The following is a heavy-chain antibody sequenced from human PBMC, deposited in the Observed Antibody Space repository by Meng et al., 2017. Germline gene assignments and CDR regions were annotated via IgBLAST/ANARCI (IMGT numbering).Heavy chain of an antibody. CDR2: IYHSGST. J-gene: IGHJ4*02. CDR1: GYSISSGYY. D-gene: IGHD3-10*01. Sequence: GSLRLSCTVSGYSISSGYYWGWIRQPPGKGLEWIGSIYHSGSTYYNPSLKSRVTISVDTSKNQFSLKLSSVTAADTAVYYCAGYYGSGSYKLYWGQGTLVTVSS. V-gene: IGHV4-38-2*02. CDR3: AGYYGSGSYKLY.